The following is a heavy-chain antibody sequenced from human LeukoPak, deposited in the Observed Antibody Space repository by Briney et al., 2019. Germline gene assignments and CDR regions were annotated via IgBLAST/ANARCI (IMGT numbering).Heavy chain of an antibody. Sequence: SETLSLTCTVSGGSINSRIYYWGWIRQPPGKGLEWIGSIYYSGSTYYNPSLKSRVTISVDTSKNQFSLKLSSVTVADTAVYYCARQSDVWGSCVNWGQGTLVTVPS. J-gene: IGHJ4*02. V-gene: IGHV4-39*01. CDR2: IYYSGST. CDR1: GGSINSRIYY. D-gene: IGHD3-16*01. CDR3: ARQSDVWGSCVN.